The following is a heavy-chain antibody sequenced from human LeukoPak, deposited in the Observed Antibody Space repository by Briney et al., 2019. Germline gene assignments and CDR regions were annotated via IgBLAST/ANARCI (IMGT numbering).Heavy chain of an antibody. D-gene: IGHD3-16*02. CDR3: ASHYSSGSYRYTGSFDS. CDR2: INHSGTT. J-gene: IGHJ4*02. Sequence: KPSETLSLTCAVYGGSFSDYYWSWIRQPPGKGLEWIGEINHSGTTNYSPSLESRVSISVDTSKNQFSLKLNSVTAADAAMYYCASHYSSGSYRYTGSFDSWGQGMLVNVSS. CDR1: GGSFSDYY. V-gene: IGHV4-34*01.